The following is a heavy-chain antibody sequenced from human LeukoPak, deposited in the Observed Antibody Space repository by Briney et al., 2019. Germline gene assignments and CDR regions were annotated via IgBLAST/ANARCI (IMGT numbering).Heavy chain of an antibody. CDR3: ARSSDSSGYHAYYYYGMDV. J-gene: IGHJ6*02. V-gene: IGHV1-69*13. CDR2: IIPIFGTA. D-gene: IGHD3-22*01. CDR1: GGTFSSYA. Sequence: SVKVSCKASGGTFSSYAISWVRQAPGQGLEWMGGIIPIFGTANYAQKFQGRVTITADESTSTAYMELSSLRSEDTAVYYCARSSDSSGYHAYYYYGMDVWGQGTTVTVSS.